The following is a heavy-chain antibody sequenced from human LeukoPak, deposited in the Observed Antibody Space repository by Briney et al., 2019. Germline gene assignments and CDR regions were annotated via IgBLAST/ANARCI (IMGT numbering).Heavy chain of an antibody. CDR3: ARGAGYCGGDCYIRGTAFDI. CDR2: IIPIFGTA. J-gene: IGHJ3*02. CDR1: GGTFSSYA. V-gene: IGHV1-69*01. Sequence: SVKVSCKASGGTFSSYAISWVRQAPGQGLEWMGGIIPIFGTANYAQKFQGRVTITADESTSTAHMELSSLRSEDTAVYYCARGAGYCGGDCYIRGTAFDIWGQGTMVTVSS. D-gene: IGHD2-21*01.